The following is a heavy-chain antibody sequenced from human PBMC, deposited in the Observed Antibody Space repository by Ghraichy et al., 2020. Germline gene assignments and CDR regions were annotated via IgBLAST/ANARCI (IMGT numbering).Heavy chain of an antibody. D-gene: IGHD2-2*01. CDR1: GFTFSSYA. Sequence: GESLRLSCAASGFTFSSYAMSWVRQAPGKGLEWVSAISGSGGSTYYADSVKGRFTISRDNSKNTLYLQMNSLRAEDTAVYYCAKEARYCSSTSCYEKYYFDYGGQGTLVTVSS. J-gene: IGHJ4*02. CDR3: AKEARYCSSTSCYEKYYFDY. CDR2: ISGSGGST. V-gene: IGHV3-23*01.